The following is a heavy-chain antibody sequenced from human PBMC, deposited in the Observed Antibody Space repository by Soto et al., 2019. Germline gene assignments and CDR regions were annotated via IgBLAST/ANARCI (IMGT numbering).Heavy chain of an antibody. D-gene: IGHD1-20*01. CDR1: GFTVTTYA. CDR2: TGISGRTT. Sequence: SGGSLRLSCAASGFTVTTYAMSWVRQAPGKGLEWVSTTGISGRTTYYADSVKGRFTVSRDDSKNTLDLQMSDLRAEDTAVYYCATVHNTSRSFDYWGQGTLVTVSS. CDR3: ATVHNTSRSFDY. V-gene: IGHV3-23*01. J-gene: IGHJ4*02.